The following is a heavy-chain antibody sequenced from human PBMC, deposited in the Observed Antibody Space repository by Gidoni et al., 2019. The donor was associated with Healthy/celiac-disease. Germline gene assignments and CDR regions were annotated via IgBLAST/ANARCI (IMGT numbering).Heavy chain of an antibody. V-gene: IGHV5-51*01. J-gene: IGHJ6*02. Sequence: EVQMVQSGAEVNKPGESRKISCKGSGYSFTSYWIGWVRQMPGKGLELMGIIYPGDSDTRYSPSFQGQVTISADKSISTAYLQWSSLKASDTAMYYCARHPHSSSWNTYYYGMDVWGQGTTVTVSS. CDR2: IYPGDSDT. CDR1: GYSFTSYW. D-gene: IGHD6-13*01. CDR3: ARHPHSSSWNTYYYGMDV.